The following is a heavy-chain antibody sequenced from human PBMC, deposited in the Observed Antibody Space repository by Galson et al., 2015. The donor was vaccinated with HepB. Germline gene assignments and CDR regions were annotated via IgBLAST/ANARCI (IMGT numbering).Heavy chain of an antibody. CDR2: LGASGVNK. D-gene: IGHD6-19*01. CDR1: GFTFTRHS. Sequence: SLRLSCAASGFTFTRHSMAWVRQAPGKRLEWVSTLGASGVNKLYADSVKGRFTISRDDSENTLYLQVDSLRAADTAVYFCAKESSGYYYFDSWGQGTLVTVSS. CDR3: AKESSGYYYFDS. J-gene: IGHJ4*02. V-gene: IGHV3-23*01.